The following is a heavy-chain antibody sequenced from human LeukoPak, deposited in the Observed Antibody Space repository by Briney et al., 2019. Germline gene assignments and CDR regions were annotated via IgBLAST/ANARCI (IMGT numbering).Heavy chain of an antibody. J-gene: IGHJ6*02. V-gene: IGHV1-18*01. CDR3: AILGYCSSTSCYDSDYYYYYGMDV. CDR2: ISAYNGNT. D-gene: IGHD2-2*01. CDR1: GYTFTSYG. Sequence: ASVKVSCKASGYTFTSYGISWVRQAPGQGLEWMGWISAYNGNTNYAQKLQGRVTMTTDTSTSTAYMELRSLRSDDTAVYYCAILGYCSSTSCYDSDYYYYYGMDVWGQGTTVTVSS.